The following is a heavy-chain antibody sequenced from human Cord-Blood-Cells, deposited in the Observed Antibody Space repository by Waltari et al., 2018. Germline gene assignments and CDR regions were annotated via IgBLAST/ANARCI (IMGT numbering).Heavy chain of an antibody. D-gene: IGHD4-4*01. J-gene: IGHJ4*02. CDR1: GYSISSGYY. CDR2: IYHSGST. V-gene: IGHV4-38-2*02. Sequence: QVQLQESGPGLVKPSETLSLTCTVSGYSISSGYYWGWIRQPPGKGLEWIGSIYHSGSTYYNPSLKSRVTISVDTSKNQCSLKLSSVTAADTAVYYCARPSLTVTGDYWGQGTLVTVSS. CDR3: ARPSLTVTGDY.